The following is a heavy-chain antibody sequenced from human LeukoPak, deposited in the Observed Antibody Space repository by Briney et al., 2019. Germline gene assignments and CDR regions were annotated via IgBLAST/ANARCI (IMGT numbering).Heavy chain of an antibody. Sequence: GGSLRLSCAASGFTFSNYWMSWVRQAPGKGLEWVASIKQDGSEEDFVDSMKGRFTIYRDNAKNSLYLQMNSLRAEDTAVYYCARIGYASSSFDYWGQGTLVTVSS. CDR3: ARIGYASSSFDY. D-gene: IGHD6-13*01. CDR2: IKQDGSEE. J-gene: IGHJ4*02. CDR1: GFTFSNYW. V-gene: IGHV3-7*01.